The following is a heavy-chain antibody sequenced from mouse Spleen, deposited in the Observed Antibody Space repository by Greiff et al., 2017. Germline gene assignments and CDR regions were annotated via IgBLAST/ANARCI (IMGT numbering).Heavy chain of an antibody. V-gene: IGHV1-81*01. J-gene: IGHJ4*01. CDR3: ARGYYYREAMYY. D-gene: IGHD2-4*01. CDR1: GYTFTSYG. CDR2: IYPRSGNT. Sequence: QVQLQQPGAELARPGASVKLSCKASGYTFTSYGISWVKQRTGRGLEWIGEIYPRSGNTYYNEKFNSKATLTADKSSSTAYMELRSLTSEDSAVYLCARGYYYREAMYYWGQGTSVTGSS.